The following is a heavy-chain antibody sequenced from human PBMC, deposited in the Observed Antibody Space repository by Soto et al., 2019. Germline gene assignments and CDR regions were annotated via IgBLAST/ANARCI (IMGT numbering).Heavy chain of an antibody. CDR3: ARAKQGVVVVEYYYYMDV. CDR1: GYTFTSYG. CDR2: ISAYNGNT. V-gene: IGHV1-18*01. Sequence: QVQLVQSGAEVKKPGASVKVSCKASGYTFTSYGISWVRQAPGQGLEWMGWISAYNGNTNYAQKLQGRVTMTTDTPTSTAYMELRSLRSDDTAVYYCARAKQGVVVVEYYYYMDVWGKGTTVTVSS. J-gene: IGHJ6*03. D-gene: IGHD2-15*01.